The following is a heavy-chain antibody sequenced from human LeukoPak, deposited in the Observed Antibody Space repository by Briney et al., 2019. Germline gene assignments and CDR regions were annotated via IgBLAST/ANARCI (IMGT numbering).Heavy chain of an antibody. V-gene: IGHV1-18*01. CDR2: ISAYNGNT. Sequence: ASVKVSCKASGYTFTSYGISWVRQAPGQGLEWMGWISAYNGNTNYAQKLQGRVTMTTDTSTSTAYMELRSLRSDDTAVYYCARFRKEQQLVASWFDPWGQGTLVTVSS. D-gene: IGHD6-13*01. CDR1: GYTFTSYG. J-gene: IGHJ5*02. CDR3: ARFRKEQQLVASWFDP.